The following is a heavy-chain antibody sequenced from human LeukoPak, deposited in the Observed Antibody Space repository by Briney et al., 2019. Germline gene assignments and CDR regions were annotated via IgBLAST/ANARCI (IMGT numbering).Heavy chain of an antibody. J-gene: IGHJ4*02. CDR1: GGSISSGGYS. V-gene: IGHV4-30-2*01. Sequence: SETLSLTCAVSGGSISSGGYSWSWIRQPPGKGLEWIGYIYHSGSTYYNPSPKSRVTISVDRSKNQFSLKLSSVTAADTAVYYCARDAGVGYFDYWGQGTLVTVSS. CDR3: ARDAGVGYFDY. CDR2: IYHSGST. D-gene: IGHD3-3*01.